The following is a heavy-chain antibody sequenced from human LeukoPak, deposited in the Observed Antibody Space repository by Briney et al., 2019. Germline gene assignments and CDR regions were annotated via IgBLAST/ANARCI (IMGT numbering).Heavy chain of an antibody. Sequence: SETLSLTCTVSGGSISSSSYYWGWIRQPLGKGLEWIGSIYYSGSTYYNPSLKSRVTISVDTSKNQFSLKLSSVTAADTAVYYCARLVAYSYGMDVWGQGTTVTVSS. CDR2: IYYSGST. CDR1: GGSISSSSYY. CDR3: ARLVAYSYGMDV. V-gene: IGHV4-39*01. J-gene: IGHJ6*02.